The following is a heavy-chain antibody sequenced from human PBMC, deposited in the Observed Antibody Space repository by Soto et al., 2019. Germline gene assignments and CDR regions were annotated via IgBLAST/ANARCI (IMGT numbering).Heavy chain of an antibody. V-gene: IGHV1-18*01. D-gene: IGHD6-13*01. J-gene: IGHJ4*02. Sequence: QIQLVQSGTEVREPGASVKVSCQASGYTFTSYGIIWVRQAPGQGLELMGWISGYNNNKNYAQKHQARITMTTDTSTSTAYMELRRLRSDDTAVYYCARACAIAPAEGNSWGQGTLVTVSS. CDR2: ISGYNNNK. CDR3: ARACAIAPAEGNS. CDR1: GYTFTSYG.